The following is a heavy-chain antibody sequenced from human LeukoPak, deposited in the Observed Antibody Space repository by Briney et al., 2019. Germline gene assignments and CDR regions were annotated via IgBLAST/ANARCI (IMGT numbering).Heavy chain of an antibody. Sequence: ASVKVSCKASGYTFTGYYMHWVRQAPGQGLEWMGWINPNSGGTNYAQKFQGWVTMTRDTSISTAYMELSRLRSDDTAVYYCASVGIAAAGPHEHGYYYYGMDVWGPGTTVTVSS. V-gene: IGHV1-2*04. CDR3: ASVGIAAAGPHEHGYYYYGMDV. J-gene: IGHJ6*02. CDR2: INPNSGGT. CDR1: GYTFTGYY. D-gene: IGHD6-13*01.